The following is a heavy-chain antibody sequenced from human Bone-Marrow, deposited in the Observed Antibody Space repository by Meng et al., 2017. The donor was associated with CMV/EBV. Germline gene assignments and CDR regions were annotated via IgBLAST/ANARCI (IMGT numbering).Heavy chain of an antibody. Sequence: ASVKVSCKASGYTFTDYYMHWVRQAPGQGLEWMGWISPNSGGTNYAQKFEGRVTMTRDTSISTTYMELSRLRSDDTAVYYCAGSVPAASYYYGMAVWGPGHTVNGSS. CDR3: AGSVPAASYYYGMAV. CDR2: ISPNSGGT. J-gene: IGHJ6*01. D-gene: IGHD2-2*01. CDR1: GYTFTDYY. V-gene: IGHV1-2*02.